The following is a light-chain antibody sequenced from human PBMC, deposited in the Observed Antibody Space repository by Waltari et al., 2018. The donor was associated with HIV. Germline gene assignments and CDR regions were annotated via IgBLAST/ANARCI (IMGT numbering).Light chain of an antibody. V-gene: IGLV1-40*01. CDR3: QSYDTRLSGSV. Sequence: QSVLTQPPSVSGAPGQTVTISCTGSSSNIGARAHFDVHWYQQLPGTAPKLLIYGNNNRPSGVPCRFSGSKSGASASLAITGLQAEDEADYYCQSYDTRLSGSVFGGGTKLTVL. J-gene: IGLJ3*02. CDR2: GNN. CDR1: SSNIGARAHFD.